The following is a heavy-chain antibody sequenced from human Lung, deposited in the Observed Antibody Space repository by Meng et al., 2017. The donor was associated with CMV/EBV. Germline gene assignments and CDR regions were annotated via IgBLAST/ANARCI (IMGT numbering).Heavy chain of an antibody. CDR1: GGSISSSSYY. Sequence: GSLRLSCTVSGGSISSSSYYWGWIRQPPGKGLEWIGSIYYSGSTYYNPSLKSRVTISVDTSKNQLSLKLSSVTAADTAVYYCASRRYWGQGTLVTVSS. CDR2: IYYSGST. V-gene: IGHV4-39*07. CDR3: ASRRY. J-gene: IGHJ4*02.